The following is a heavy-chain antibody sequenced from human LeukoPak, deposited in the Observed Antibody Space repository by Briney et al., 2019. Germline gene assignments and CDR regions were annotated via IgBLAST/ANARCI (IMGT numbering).Heavy chain of an antibody. CDR3: ARTYYDILTGYNPYFDY. J-gene: IGHJ4*02. CDR2: ISYDGSNK. D-gene: IGHD3-9*01. Sequence: GGSLRLSCAASGFTFSSYGMHWVRQAPGKGLEWVAVISYDGSNKYYADFVKGRFTISRDNTKNTLYLQMNSLRAEDTAVYYCARTYYDILTGYNPYFDYWGQGTLVTVSS. V-gene: IGHV3-30*03. CDR1: GFTFSSYG.